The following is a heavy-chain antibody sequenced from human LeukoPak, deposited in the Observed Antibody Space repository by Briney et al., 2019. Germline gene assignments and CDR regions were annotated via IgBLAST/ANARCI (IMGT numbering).Heavy chain of an antibody. J-gene: IGHJ4*02. CDR3: ARLKCSSSTCPIDD. CDR2: IYYTGLT. CDR1: GGSISSYY. Sequence: SETLSLTCTVSGGSISSYYWSWIRQPPGKGLEWIGYIYYTGLTYYSPSLKSRVTISVDTSKNQFSLKLSSVTAADTAVYYCARLKCSSSTCPIDDWGQGTLVTVSS. V-gene: IGHV4-59*12. D-gene: IGHD2-2*01.